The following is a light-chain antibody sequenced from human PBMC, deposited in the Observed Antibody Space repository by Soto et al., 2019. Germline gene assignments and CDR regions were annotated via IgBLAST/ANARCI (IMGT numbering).Light chain of an antibody. CDR3: SSYTSSSTLWV. CDR1: SSDVGGYNY. J-gene: IGLJ3*02. V-gene: IGLV2-14*01. CDR2: EVS. Sequence: QSALTQPASVSASPGQSITISCTGTSSDVGGYNYVSWYQQHPGKAPKLMIYEVSNRPSGVSNRLSGSKSGNTASLTISGLQAEDEADYYCSSYTSSSTLWVFGGGTKLTVL.